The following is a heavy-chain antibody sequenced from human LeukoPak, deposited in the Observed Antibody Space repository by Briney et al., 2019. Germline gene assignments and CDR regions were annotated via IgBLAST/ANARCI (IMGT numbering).Heavy chain of an antibody. CDR1: GFTFSSYA. J-gene: IGHJ4*02. V-gene: IGHV3-30*04. CDR3: ARDSVAPAVHYYFDY. Sequence: PGGSLRLSCAASGFTFSSYAMHWVRQAPGKGLEWVAVISSDGSNKYYADSVKGRFTISRDNSKNTLYLQMNSLRAGDTAVYYCARDSVAPAVHYYFDYWGQGTLVTVSS. D-gene: IGHD2-2*01. CDR2: ISSDGSNK.